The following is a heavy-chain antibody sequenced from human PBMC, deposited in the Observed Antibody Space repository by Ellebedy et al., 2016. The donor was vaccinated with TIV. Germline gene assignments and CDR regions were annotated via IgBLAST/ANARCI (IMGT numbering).Heavy chain of an antibody. CDR1: GGTFSSYA. Sequence: ASVKVSCKASGGTFSSYAISWVRQAPGQGLEWMGRIIPILGIANYAQKFQGRVTITADKSTSTAYMELSSLRSEDTAVYYCAREYASGTAMVLPSGDWGQGTLVTVSS. J-gene: IGHJ4*02. D-gene: IGHD5-18*01. V-gene: IGHV1-69*04. CDR2: IIPILGIA. CDR3: AREYASGTAMVLPSGD.